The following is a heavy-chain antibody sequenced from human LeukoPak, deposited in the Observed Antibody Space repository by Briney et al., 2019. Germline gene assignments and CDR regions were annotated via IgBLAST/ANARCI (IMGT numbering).Heavy chain of an antibody. J-gene: IGHJ3*02. CDR2: IIPIFGTA. V-gene: IGHV1-69*13. Sequence: GASVKVSCKASGGTFSNYAISWVRQAPGQGLEWMGGIIPIFGTANYAQKFQGRVTITADESTSTAYMELSSLRSEDTAVYYCARDIVVVRGAFDIWGQGTMVTVSS. CDR1: GGTFSNYA. CDR3: ARDIVVVRGAFDI. D-gene: IGHD2-15*01.